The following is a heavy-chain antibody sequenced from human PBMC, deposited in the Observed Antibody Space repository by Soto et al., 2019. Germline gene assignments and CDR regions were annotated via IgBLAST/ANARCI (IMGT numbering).Heavy chain of an antibody. CDR2: INHSGST. Sequence: SETLSLTCAVYGGSFSGYYWTWIRQPPGKGLEWIGEINHSGSTHYNPSLKSRVTISVDTSKNQFSLKLSSVTAADTAVYYCARGRIAVITMIALGWFDPWGQGTLVTVSS. CDR3: ARGRIAVITMIALGWFDP. D-gene: IGHD3-22*01. CDR1: GGSFSGYY. J-gene: IGHJ5*02. V-gene: IGHV4-34*01.